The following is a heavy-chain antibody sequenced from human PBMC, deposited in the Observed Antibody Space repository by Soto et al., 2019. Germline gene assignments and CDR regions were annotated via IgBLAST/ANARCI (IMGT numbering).Heavy chain of an antibody. Sequence: QVQLLQSGAEVKNPGASVKVSCKASGYSLPSYYITWVRQAPGQGLEWMGWITAYNGNTNYAQKIQGRVTMTTDTSTNTAYMELRSLRSDDTAMYYCAGGIDAFDIWGQGTMVTVSS. V-gene: IGHV1-18*01. CDR1: GYSLPSYY. CDR3: AGGIDAFDI. J-gene: IGHJ3*02. CDR2: ITAYNGNT.